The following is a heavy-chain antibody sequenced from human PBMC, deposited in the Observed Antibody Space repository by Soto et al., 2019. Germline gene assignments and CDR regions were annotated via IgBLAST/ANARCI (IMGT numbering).Heavy chain of an antibody. CDR3: ARGMTAAGNYYYSMDV. J-gene: IGHJ6*02. V-gene: IGHV1-46*01. D-gene: IGHD6-13*01. CDR2: INPSGGST. Sequence: GASVKVSCKASGYTFTSYYMHWVRQAPGQGLEWMGIINPSGGSTSYAQKFQGRVTMTRDTSTSTVYMELSSLRSEDTAVYYCARGMTAAGNYYYSMDVWGQGTTVTVSS. CDR1: GYTFTSYY.